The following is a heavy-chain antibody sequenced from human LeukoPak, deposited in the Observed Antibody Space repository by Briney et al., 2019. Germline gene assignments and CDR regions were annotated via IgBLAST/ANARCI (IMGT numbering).Heavy chain of an antibody. CDR2: LYTSGST. V-gene: IGHV4-4*07. D-gene: IGHD3-22*01. Sequence: SETLSLTCTVSGGSISSYYWSWIRQPAGKGLEWIGRLYTSGSTNYNPSLKSRVTISVDTSKNQFSLKLNSVTAADTAVYYCARDYYDSRGEAFDIWGQGTMVTVSS. CDR3: ARDYYDSRGEAFDI. CDR1: GGSISSYY. J-gene: IGHJ3*02.